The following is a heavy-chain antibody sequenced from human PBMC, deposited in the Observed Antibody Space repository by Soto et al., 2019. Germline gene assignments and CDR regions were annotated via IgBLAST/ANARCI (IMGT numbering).Heavy chain of an antibody. V-gene: IGHV1-69*01. J-gene: IGHJ4*02. D-gene: IGHD3-22*01. CDR2: IIPVFDTV. Sequence: QEQLVQSGAEMKKSGSSVKVSCKDTGGLFSSYAVSWVRQAPGQGLEWMGGIIPVFDTVYYAQKFQGRVTITADESTNTAYMELSSLRSEDTAMYYCARGGSGYVWFEFWGQGTLVTVSS. CDR3: ARGGSGYVWFEF. CDR1: GGLFSSYA.